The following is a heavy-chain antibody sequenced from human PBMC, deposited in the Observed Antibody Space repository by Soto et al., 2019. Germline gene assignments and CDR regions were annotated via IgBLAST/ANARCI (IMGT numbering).Heavy chain of an antibody. CDR1: GFTFSSYW. Sequence: PGGSLRLSCAASGFTFSSYWMHWIRQAPGKWLVWVSRINSDGSSTSYADSVKGRFTISRDNAKNTLYLQMNSLRAEDTAVYYCARFPVLPSLPVSRGYYYYGMDVWGQGXTVTV. J-gene: IGHJ6*02. V-gene: IGHV3-74*01. D-gene: IGHD3-10*01. CDR2: INSDGSST. CDR3: ARFPVLPSLPVSRGYYYYGMDV.